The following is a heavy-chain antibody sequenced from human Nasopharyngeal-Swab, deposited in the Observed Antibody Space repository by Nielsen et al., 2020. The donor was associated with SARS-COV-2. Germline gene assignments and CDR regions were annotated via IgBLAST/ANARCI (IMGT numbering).Heavy chain of an antibody. CDR2: ISGTGIST. CDR1: GFPSNDYA. D-gene: IGHD3-3*01. V-gene: IGHV3-23*01. CDR3: ASRTVFGVVTFYYYFGMDV. Sequence: GGSLRLSCVASGFPSNDYAMNWVRQAPGKGLEWVSAISGTGISTYYADSVKGRFTIPRDNSENTLYLQMNSLRAEDAAVYYCASRTVFGVVTFYYYFGMDVWGQGTTVTVSS. J-gene: IGHJ6*02.